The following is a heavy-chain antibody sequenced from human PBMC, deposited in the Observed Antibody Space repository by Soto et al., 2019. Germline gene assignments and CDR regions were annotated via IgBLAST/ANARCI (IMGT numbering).Heavy chain of an antibody. Sequence: GGSLRLSCAASGFTFSSYAMSWVRQAPGKGLEWGSSISGSGGSTYYADSVKGRFIISRDNSKSTLYLQMNSLRAEDTAVYYCARGVYTVVAATVREPYYFYGMDVWGQGTTVTVSS. CDR3: ARGVYTVVAATVREPYYFYGMDV. D-gene: IGHD2-15*01. CDR2: ISGSGGST. J-gene: IGHJ6*02. V-gene: IGHV3-23*01. CDR1: GFTFSSYA.